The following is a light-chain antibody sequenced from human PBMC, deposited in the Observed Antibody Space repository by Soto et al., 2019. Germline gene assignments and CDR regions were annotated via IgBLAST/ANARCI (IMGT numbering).Light chain of an antibody. CDR2: YDD. V-gene: IGLV1-36*01. CDR1: SSSIGRNA. CDR3: LKWDDSLNGAV. Sequence: QSVLTQSPSVSEAPRQRVTISCSGSSSSIGRNAVNWYQQLPGKAPRLLIHYDDLLPSGVSDRFSGSKSGTSASLAISGLESEDEADYAGLKWDDSLNGAVFGGGTKLTVL. J-gene: IGLJ2*01.